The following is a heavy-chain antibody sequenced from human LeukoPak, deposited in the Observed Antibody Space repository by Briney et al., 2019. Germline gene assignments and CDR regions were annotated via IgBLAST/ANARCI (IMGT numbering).Heavy chain of an antibody. CDR3: AKQTRYDSPGGGRGFDY. J-gene: IGHJ4*02. D-gene: IGHD3-22*01. V-gene: IGHV3-23*01. CDR1: GFTFSTYA. Sequence: PGGSLRLSCEASGFTFSTYAMSWVRQAPGKGLEWVSGISGSGGITYYADSVKGRFTISRDNSKSTLFLEMSSPRVEDTAVYYCAKQTRYDSPGGGRGFDYWGQGTLVTVSS. CDR2: ISGSGGIT.